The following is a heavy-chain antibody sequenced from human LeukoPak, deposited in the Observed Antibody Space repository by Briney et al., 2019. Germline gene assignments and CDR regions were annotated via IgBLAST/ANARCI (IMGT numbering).Heavy chain of an antibody. CDR1: GFILSSYA. Sequence: AGGSLRLSCAPSGFILSSYAVTWARQAPGRGLEWVSAISGSGGRIYYSDSVKGRFTISRDNSGNTLYLQMNSLRAEDMAVYYCARDGGPTNDWQPDYCGERTLVTVSS. CDR2: ISGSGGRI. CDR3: ARDGGPTNDWQPDY. J-gene: IGHJ4*02. V-gene: IGHV3-23*01. D-gene: IGHD3-16*01.